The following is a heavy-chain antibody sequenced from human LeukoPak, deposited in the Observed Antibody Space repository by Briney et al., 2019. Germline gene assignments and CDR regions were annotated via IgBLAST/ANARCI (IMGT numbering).Heavy chain of an antibody. J-gene: IGHJ3*02. Sequence: GGSLRLSCAASGFTFSSYGMHWVRQAPGKGLEWVAVIWYDGSNKYYADSVKGRFTISRDNSKNTLYLQMNSLRAEDTAVYYCARDQAAVAGFPGLNRNAFDIWGQGTMVTVSS. D-gene: IGHD6-19*01. CDR2: IWYDGSNK. CDR3: ARDQAAVAGFPGLNRNAFDI. V-gene: IGHV3-33*01. CDR1: GFTFSSYG.